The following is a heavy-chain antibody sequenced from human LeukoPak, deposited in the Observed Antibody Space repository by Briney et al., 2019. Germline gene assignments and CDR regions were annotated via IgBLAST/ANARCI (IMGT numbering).Heavy chain of an antibody. CDR2: IYYSGTT. CDR3: ARRGSGSRGDFDY. Sequence: SETLSLTCTVSGGSISISSYYWGWIRQPPGKGLEWIATIYYSGTTYYNPSLKSRVTISVDTSKNQFSLKLSSVTAADTAVYYCARRGSGSRGDFDYWGQGTLVTVSS. J-gene: IGHJ4*02. D-gene: IGHD2-15*01. V-gene: IGHV4-39*01. CDR1: GGSISISSYY.